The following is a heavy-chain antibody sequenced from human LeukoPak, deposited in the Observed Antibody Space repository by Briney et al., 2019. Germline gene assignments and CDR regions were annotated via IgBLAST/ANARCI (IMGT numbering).Heavy chain of an antibody. CDR3: ATSPRAGTYSGHLGKFDY. Sequence: GASVKVSCKASGYTFTSYGISWVRQAPGQGLEWMGWISAYNGNTNYAQKLQGRVTMTTDTSTSTAYMELRSLRSDDTAVYYCATSPRAGTYSGHLGKFDYWGQGTLVTVSS. CDR1: GYTFTSYG. D-gene: IGHD6-19*01. CDR2: ISAYNGNT. V-gene: IGHV1-18*01. J-gene: IGHJ4*02.